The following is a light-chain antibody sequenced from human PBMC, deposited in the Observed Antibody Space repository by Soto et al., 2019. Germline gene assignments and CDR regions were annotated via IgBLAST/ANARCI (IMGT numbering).Light chain of an antibody. V-gene: IGKV3-20*01. CDR2: GAS. CDR1: QSVSNNY. J-gene: IGKJ1*01. CDR3: QKYNSYSPST. Sequence: EIVLTQSPGTLSLSPGERATLSCRASQSVSNNYLAWYQQKPGQAPRLLIYGASNRATGIPDRFSGSGSGTEFTLTISRLQPDDFATYYCQKYNSYSPSTFGQGTKVDIK.